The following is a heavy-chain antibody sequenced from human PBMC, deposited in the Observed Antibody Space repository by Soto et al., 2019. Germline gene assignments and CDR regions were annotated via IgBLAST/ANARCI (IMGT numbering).Heavy chain of an antibody. V-gene: IGHV4-39*01. CDR2: IYYSGST. CDR3: VSLSTNYYGVDV. CDR1: GGSISHTPYF. D-gene: IGHD3-16*02. J-gene: IGHJ6*02. Sequence: SETLSLTCTVSGGSISHTPYFWGWIRQPPGKGLEWIGNIYYSGSTYYNPSLKSRVTISVDTSKNQLSLKLTSVTAADTAVFYCVSLSTNYYGVDVWGQGTMVTVSS.